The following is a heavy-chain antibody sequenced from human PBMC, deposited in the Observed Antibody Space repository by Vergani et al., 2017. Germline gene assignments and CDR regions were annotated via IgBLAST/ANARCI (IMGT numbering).Heavy chain of an antibody. CDR1: GDTFSNYA. V-gene: IGHV1-69*13. J-gene: IGHJ5*02. Sequence: QVQLLQSGAAVRKPGSSVTVSCKASGDTFSNYAITWVRQAPGQGLQWMGRMIPTFDPKNYAPRFQGRVTLTADASASTAYMELTSLTSEDTAVYFCARGASYFDSGGYADTWGQGTLVTVS. CDR2: MIPTFDPK. CDR3: ARGASYFDSGGYADT. D-gene: IGHD3-22*01.